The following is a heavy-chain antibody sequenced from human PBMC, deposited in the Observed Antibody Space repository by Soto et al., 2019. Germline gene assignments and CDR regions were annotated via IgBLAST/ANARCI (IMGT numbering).Heavy chain of an antibody. V-gene: IGHV4-34*01. CDR1: GGSFSGYY. J-gene: IGHJ5*02. CDR3: ARGDSSGYRYNWFDP. CDR2: INHSGST. Sequence: ASETLSLTRAVYGGSFSGYYWSWIRQPPGEGLEWIGEINHSGSTNYNPSLKSRVTISVDTSKNQFSLKLSSVTAADTAVYYCARGDSSGYRYNWFDPWGQGTLVTVSS. D-gene: IGHD3-22*01.